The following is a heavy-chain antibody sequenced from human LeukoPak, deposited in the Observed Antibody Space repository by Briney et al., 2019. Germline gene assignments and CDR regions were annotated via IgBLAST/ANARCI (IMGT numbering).Heavy chain of an antibody. CDR3: ARSSPTRGELVREVLGSWFDP. CDR1: GGSISSSSYY. J-gene: IGHJ5*02. CDR2: IYYSGST. D-gene: IGHD3-10*01. V-gene: IGHV4-39*01. Sequence: PSETLSLTCTVSGGSISSSSYYWGWIRQPPGKGLEWIGSIYYSGSTYYNPSLKSRVTISVDTSKNQFSLKLSSVTAADTAVYYCARSSPTRGELVREVLGSWFDPWGQGTLVTVSS.